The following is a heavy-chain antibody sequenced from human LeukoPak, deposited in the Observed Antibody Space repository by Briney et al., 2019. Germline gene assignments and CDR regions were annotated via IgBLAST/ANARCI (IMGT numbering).Heavy chain of an antibody. D-gene: IGHD6-19*01. CDR1: GYAFTTYG. CDR2: ISTYNGDT. CDR3: ARDLAFLPVPAANGWLDP. J-gene: IGHJ5*02. Sequence: EASVKVSCKTSGYAFTTYGITWVRQAPGQGLEWMGWISTYNGDTRYAQKFRDRVTLTSDTSTSTAYMEVRSLKSDDTAVYYCARDLAFLPVPAANGWLDPWGQGTLVTVSS. V-gene: IGHV1-18*01.